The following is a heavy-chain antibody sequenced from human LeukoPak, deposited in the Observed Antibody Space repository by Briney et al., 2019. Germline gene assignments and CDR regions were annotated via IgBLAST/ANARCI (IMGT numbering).Heavy chain of an antibody. V-gene: IGHV3-21*01. CDR2: ISRSHNYV. D-gene: IGHD3-22*01. CDR1: GFSLLSYS. Sequence: GGVPGLSCGAPGFSLLSYSMKLGRPAPGEGVEWVSFISRSHNYVYYADSVKGRFTISRDNAKNSLFLQMNSLRAEDTAMYYCATDFTTTGVNWGQGTLVTVSS. J-gene: IGHJ4*02. CDR3: ATDFTTTGVN.